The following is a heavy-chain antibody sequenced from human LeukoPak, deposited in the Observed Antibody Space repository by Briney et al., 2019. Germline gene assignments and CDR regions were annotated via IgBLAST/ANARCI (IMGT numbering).Heavy chain of an antibody. CDR3: ATNEWSGSYFEY. V-gene: IGHV4-39*01. CDR2: VYSSGGT. J-gene: IGHJ4*02. D-gene: IGHD3-3*01. Sequence: SGTLSLTCTVSGGSISSSSYYWGWIRQPPGKGLEWIGSVYSSGGTHYNPSLKSRVTISVDTSKNLISLKLSSVTAADTAMYYCATNEWSGSYFEYWGQGTLVTVSS. CDR1: GGSISSSSYY.